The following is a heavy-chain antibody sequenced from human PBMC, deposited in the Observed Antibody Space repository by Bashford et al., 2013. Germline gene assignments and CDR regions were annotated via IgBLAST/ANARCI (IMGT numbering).Heavy chain of an antibody. CDR2: IHSSGST. CDR3: ARIEDISAWFDP. V-gene: IGHV4-4*08. D-gene: IGHD5-24*01. J-gene: IGHJ5*02. CDR1: GGSISSYY. Sequence: SETLSLTCTVSGGSISSYYWNWLRQPPGKGLEWIGFIHSSGSTNYNPSLKKVESPSPVDTSTNQFSLDLTSVTAADTAVYYCARIEDISAWFDPLGPRGTRVTRLL.